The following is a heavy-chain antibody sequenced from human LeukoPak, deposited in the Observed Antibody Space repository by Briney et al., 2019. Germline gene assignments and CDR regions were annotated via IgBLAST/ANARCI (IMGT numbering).Heavy chain of an antibody. Sequence: SVKVSFKASGGTFSIYAISWVRQAPGQGLEWMGGIIPIFGTANYTQKFQGRVTITADESTSTAYMELSSLRSEDTAVYYCAGTGDYYGSGSYHYYYYYYMDVWGKGTTVTISS. D-gene: IGHD3-10*01. CDR1: GGTFSIYA. V-gene: IGHV1-69*13. CDR2: IIPIFGTA. CDR3: AGTGDYYGSGSYHYYYYYYMDV. J-gene: IGHJ6*03.